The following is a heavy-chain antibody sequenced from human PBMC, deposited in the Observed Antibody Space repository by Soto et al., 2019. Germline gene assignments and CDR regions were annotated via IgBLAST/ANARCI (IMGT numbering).Heavy chain of an antibody. CDR1: GVTFGDYA. Sequence: GGSLRLSCTSSGVTFGDYAMSWVRQAPGKGLEWVGFIRSKAYGGTTEYAASVKGRFTISRDDSKSIAYLQMNSLKTEDTAVYYCTRVRILTGYYFFDYWGQGTLVTVSS. D-gene: IGHD3-9*01. CDR2: IRSKAYGGTT. J-gene: IGHJ4*02. CDR3: TRVRILTGYYFFDY. V-gene: IGHV3-49*04.